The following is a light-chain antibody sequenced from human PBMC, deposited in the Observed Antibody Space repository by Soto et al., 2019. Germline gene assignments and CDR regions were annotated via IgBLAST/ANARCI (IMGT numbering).Light chain of an antibody. CDR3: QSYDRSLSGYV. CDR2: ANG. V-gene: IGLV1-40*01. J-gene: IGLJ1*01. Sequence: QSALTQPPSVSGAPGQRVTISCTGSSSNIGAGYDVHWYQQLPGTAPKLLIYANGNRPSGVPDRFSGSKSGTSASLAITGLQAEDEADYYCQSYDRSLSGYVLGTGTKVTV. CDR1: SSNIGAGYD.